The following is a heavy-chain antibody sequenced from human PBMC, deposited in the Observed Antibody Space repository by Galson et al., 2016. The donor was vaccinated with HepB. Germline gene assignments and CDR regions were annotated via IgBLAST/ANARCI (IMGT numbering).Heavy chain of an antibody. V-gene: IGHV3-7*01. CDR2: IREDGGLK. J-gene: IGHJ3*02. CDR1: GFTFRTSW. Sequence: SLRLSCAASGFTFRTSWMTWVRQAPGKGLEWVANIREDGGLKYYVDSVKGRFSISRDNAKNSLYLQMDSLRAEDTAVYYCARDLAYYYENSGYCDAHDMWGQGTMVTVSS. CDR3: ARDLAYYYENSGYCDAHDM. D-gene: IGHD3-22*01.